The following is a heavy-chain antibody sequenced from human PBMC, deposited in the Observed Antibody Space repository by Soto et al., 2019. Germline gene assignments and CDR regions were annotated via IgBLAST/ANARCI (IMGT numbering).Heavy chain of an antibody. Sequence: GASVKVSCKASGYTFTSYGISWVRQAPGQGLEWMGWISAYNGNTNYAQKLQGRVTMTTDTSTSTAYMELRSLRSDDTAVYYCARIPSPWDIVVVPAAIHPGYYYYYMDVWGKGTTVTVSS. J-gene: IGHJ6*03. D-gene: IGHD2-2*01. CDR2: ISAYNGNT. CDR1: GYTFTSYG. CDR3: ARIPSPWDIVVVPAAIHPGYYYYYMDV. V-gene: IGHV1-18*01.